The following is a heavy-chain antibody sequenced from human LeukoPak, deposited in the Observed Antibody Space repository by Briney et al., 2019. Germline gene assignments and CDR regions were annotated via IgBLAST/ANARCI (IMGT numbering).Heavy chain of an antibody. J-gene: IGHJ5*02. CDR3: AREKTGDGLNFTWFDP. V-gene: IGHV1-69*05. D-gene: IGHD5-24*01. CDR1: GGTFRHHA. Sequence: SVKVSCKALGGTFRHHAVSWVRQAPGQGLEWMGGTIPFLDTPQYAQRSQGRLTITTDESTITAYMELNSLESDDTAVYYCAREKTGDGLNFTWFDPWGQGTLVTVSS. CDR2: TIPFLDTP.